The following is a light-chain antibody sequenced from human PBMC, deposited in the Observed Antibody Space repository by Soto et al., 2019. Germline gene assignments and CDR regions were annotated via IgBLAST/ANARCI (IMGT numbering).Light chain of an antibody. CDR1: KNIRNL. CDR2: DAS. Sequence: DIQMSQSPSTLSASVGDSVTITCRASKNIRNLLAWYQQKPGKAPNPLIYDASSLKSGVPSRFSGSGSGTEFTLTISSLQPDDFATYYCQQYNTYSTFGQGTRLEIK. CDR3: QQYNTYST. V-gene: IGKV1-5*01. J-gene: IGKJ5*01.